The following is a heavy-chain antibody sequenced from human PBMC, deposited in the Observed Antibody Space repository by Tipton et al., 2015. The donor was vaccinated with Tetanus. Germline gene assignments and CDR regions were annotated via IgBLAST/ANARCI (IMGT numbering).Heavy chain of an antibody. J-gene: IGHJ1*01. CDR3: ARETSLTTSY. D-gene: IGHD4-17*01. Sequence: SLRLSCAASGFSFSTYNFHWVRQAPGKGLEWVAVIWYDGTTKYYADSVNGRFTISRDNSKNTLFLQMNSLRAEDTAVYYCARETSLTTSYWGQGTLVTGSS. CDR2: IWYDGTTK. CDR1: GFSFSTYN. V-gene: IGHV3-33*01.